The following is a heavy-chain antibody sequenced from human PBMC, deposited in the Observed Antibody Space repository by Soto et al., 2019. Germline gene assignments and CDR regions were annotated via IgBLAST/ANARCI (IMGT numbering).Heavy chain of an antibody. D-gene: IGHD1-26*01. CDR1: GGTFSSYA. CDR2: IIPIFGTA. J-gene: IGHJ3*02. CDR3: ARDRGRGRELGDAFDI. Sequence: QVQLVQSGAEVKKPGSSVKVSCKASGGTFSSYAISWVRQAPGQGLEWMGGIIPIFGTANYAQKFQGRVTFTADKPTSTAYMELSSLRSEDRAVYYCARDRGRGRELGDAFDIWGQGTMVTVSS. V-gene: IGHV1-69*06.